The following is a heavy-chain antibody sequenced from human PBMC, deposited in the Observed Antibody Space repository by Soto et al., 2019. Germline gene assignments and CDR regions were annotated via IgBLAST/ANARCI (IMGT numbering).Heavy chain of an antibody. CDR1: GYTFTSSY. V-gene: IGHV1-46*01. J-gene: IGHJ4*02. Sequence: QVQLVQSGAEVKKPGASVKVSCKASGYTFTSSYMHWVRQAPGQGLEWVGIINPSGGSTSYAQKFQGRLTMTRDTSTSTVYMVLSSLRSEDTAVYYCARVYCSGGGCYGIDYWGQGTLVTVSS. CDR3: ARVYCSGGGCYGIDY. D-gene: IGHD2-15*01. CDR2: INPSGGST.